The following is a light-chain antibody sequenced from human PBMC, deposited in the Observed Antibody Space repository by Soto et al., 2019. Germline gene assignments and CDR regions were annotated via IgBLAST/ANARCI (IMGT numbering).Light chain of an antibody. CDR2: EGS. J-gene: IGLJ2*01. V-gene: IGLV2-23*01. CDR1: TSDVGSYSL. CDR3: CSYAGSSTVV. Sequence: QSALTQPASVSGSPGQSITISCTGTTSDVGSYSLVSWYQQHPGKAPKLMIYEGSKRPSGVSNRFSGSKSGNTAPLTISGLQAEDEADYYCCSYAGSSTVVFGGGTKLTVL.